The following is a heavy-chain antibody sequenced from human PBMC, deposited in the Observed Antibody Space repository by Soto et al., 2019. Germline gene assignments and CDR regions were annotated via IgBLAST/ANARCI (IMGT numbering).Heavy chain of an antibody. D-gene: IGHD3-3*01. CDR1: GFTFGDYS. J-gene: IGHJ4*02. CDR2: IRSITSRAASGTT. V-gene: IGHV3-49*03. Sequence: GGSLRLSCAASGFTFGDYSMNWIRQAPGTGLEWLGYIRSITSRAASGTTEYAPSLKCRLSISRDDSTSIAYLQLDNLKTEDTAVYYCARLPVRSRWTGYAYDYWHQASLVTAPQ. CDR3: ARLPVRSRWTGYAYDY.